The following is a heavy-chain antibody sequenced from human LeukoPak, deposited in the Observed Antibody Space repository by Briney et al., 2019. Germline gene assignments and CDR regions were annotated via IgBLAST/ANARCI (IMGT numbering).Heavy chain of an antibody. J-gene: IGHJ4*02. CDR2: ISSSSSYI. V-gene: IGHV3-21*01. CDR3: ARSYSGSYWGDFDY. CDR1: GFTFSSYS. D-gene: IGHD1-26*01. Sequence: GGSLRLSCEASGFTFSSYSMNWVRQAPGKGLEWVSSISSSSSYIYYADSVKGRFTISRDNAKNSLYLQMNSLRAEDTAVYYCARSYSGSYWGDFDYWGQGTLVTVSS.